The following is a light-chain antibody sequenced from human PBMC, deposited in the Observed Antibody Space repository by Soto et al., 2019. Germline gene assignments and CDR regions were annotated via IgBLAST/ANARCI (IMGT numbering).Light chain of an antibody. CDR3: SSYTTSSTPPYV. V-gene: IGLV2-14*01. CDR2: DVS. Sequence: QSALTQPASVSGSPGQSITISCTGTSSDVGGYTYVSWYQQHPGKAPKLMIYDVSNRPSGVSNRFSGSKSANTASPTISGLQAEDEADYYCSSYTTSSTPPYVFGTGTKVTVL. CDR1: SSDVGGYTY. J-gene: IGLJ1*01.